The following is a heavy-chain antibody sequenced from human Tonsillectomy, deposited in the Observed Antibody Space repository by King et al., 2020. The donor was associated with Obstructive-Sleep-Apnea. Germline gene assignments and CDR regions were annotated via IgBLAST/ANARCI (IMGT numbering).Heavy chain of an antibody. CDR2: IYPGDSDT. CDR3: ARGPRTGDAFDY. CDR1: GYTFSIYW. J-gene: IGHJ4*02. D-gene: IGHD7-27*01. V-gene: IGHV5-51*01. Sequence: QLVQSGAEVKKPGESLKISCKGSGYTFSIYWIGWVRQIPGKGLEWMGIIYPGDSDTRYRPSFRGQVTISADKSPSTAYLQWSSLKASDTAMYYCARGPRTGDAFDYWGQGTLVTVSS.